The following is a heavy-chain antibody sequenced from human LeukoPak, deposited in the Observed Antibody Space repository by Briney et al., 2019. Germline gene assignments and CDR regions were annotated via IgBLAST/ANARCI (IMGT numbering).Heavy chain of an antibody. Sequence: GGSLRLSCAASGFTFSNYSMSWVRQAPGKGLEWVANIKQDGSEQYYVDSVKGRFTISRDNAKSSLFLQMNSLRGEDTAVYYCTREYLTVSYFDYWGQGTLVTVSS. CDR1: GFTFSNYS. D-gene: IGHD4-11*01. CDR2: IKQDGSEQ. J-gene: IGHJ4*02. CDR3: TREYLTVSYFDY. V-gene: IGHV3-7*05.